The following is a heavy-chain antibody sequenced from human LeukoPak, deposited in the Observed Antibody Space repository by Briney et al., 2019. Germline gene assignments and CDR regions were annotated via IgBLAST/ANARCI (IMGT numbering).Heavy chain of an antibody. D-gene: IGHD2-2*01. CDR2: ITTSSSYI. J-gene: IGHJ6*02. CDR3: ASHIVVVTAIRYYAMDV. CDR1: GFSFGSYD. Sequence: GGSLRLSCAASGFSFGSYDMNWVRQAPGKGLEWVSSITTSSSYIYYADSAKGRFTVSRDNAKNSLYLQMNSLRAEDTAVYYCASHIVVVTAIRYYAMDVWGQGTTVTVSS. V-gene: IGHV3-21*01.